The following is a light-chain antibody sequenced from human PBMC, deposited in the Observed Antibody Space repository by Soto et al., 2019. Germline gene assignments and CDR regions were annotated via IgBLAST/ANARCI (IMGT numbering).Light chain of an antibody. CDR1: QSINDN. V-gene: IGKV3-15*01. CDR2: RTS. J-gene: IGKJ4*01. Sequence: IVMTQSPATLSVSPGERATLSCRASQSINDNLAWYQQKPGQAPRLLMFRTSTRATGFPARFSASGSGTEFNLTISSLQSEDFAIYHCQQYNNWPRATFGGGTKVDIK. CDR3: QQYNNWPRAT.